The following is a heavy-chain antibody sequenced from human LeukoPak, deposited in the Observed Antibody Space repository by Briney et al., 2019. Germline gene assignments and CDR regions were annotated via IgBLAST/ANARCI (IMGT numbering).Heavy chain of an antibody. Sequence: GGSLRLSCAASGFTFSSYSMNWVRQAPGKGLEWVSSISSSSSYIYYADSVKGRFTISRDNSKNTLYLQMNSLRAEDTAVYYCARVNVEMATIGFLGYWGQGTLVTVSS. CDR3: ARVNVEMATIGFLGY. V-gene: IGHV3-21*01. D-gene: IGHD5-24*01. CDR2: ISSSSSYI. CDR1: GFTFSSYS. J-gene: IGHJ4*02.